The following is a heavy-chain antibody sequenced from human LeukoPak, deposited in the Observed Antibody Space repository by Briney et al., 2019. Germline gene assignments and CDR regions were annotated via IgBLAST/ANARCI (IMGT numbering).Heavy chain of an antibody. V-gene: IGHV3-74*01. Sequence: PGGSLRLSCAASGLTFSSYWMHWVRQAPGKGLVWVSRINNDVTGTTYADSVKGRFTISRDNAKNTLYLQMNSLRAGDTAVYYCVSHSTSSSSWHSFDYWGQGTLVTVSS. CDR3: VSHSTSSSSWHSFDY. J-gene: IGHJ4*02. CDR1: GLTFSSYW. D-gene: IGHD6-13*01. CDR2: INNDVTGT.